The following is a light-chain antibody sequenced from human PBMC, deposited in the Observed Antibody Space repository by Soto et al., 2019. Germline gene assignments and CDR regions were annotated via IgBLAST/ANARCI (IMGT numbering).Light chain of an antibody. V-gene: IGKV3-20*01. J-gene: IGKJ5*01. CDR3: QQYGTSLIT. Sequence: EIVMTQSPGTLSLSPGERATLSCRASQSVSSSFLAWYQHKLGQAPRLVMYGASSRATGIPDRFSGSGSGTDFTLTISRLEPEDFAVYYCQQYGTSLITFGQGTRLEIK. CDR2: GAS. CDR1: QSVSSSF.